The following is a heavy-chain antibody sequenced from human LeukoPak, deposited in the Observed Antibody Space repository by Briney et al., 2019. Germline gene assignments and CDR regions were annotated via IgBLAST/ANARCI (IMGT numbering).Heavy chain of an antibody. CDR2: ISSSGSTI. D-gene: IGHD3-10*01. CDR3: ARAGSYYFDY. V-gene: IGHV3-48*01. Sequence: GGSLRLSCAASGFTFSSYAMSWVRQAPGKGLEWVSYISSSGSTIYYADSVKGRFTISRENAKNSLYLQMNSLRAGDTAVYYCARAGSYYFDYWGQGTLVTVSS. CDR1: GFTFSSYA. J-gene: IGHJ4*02.